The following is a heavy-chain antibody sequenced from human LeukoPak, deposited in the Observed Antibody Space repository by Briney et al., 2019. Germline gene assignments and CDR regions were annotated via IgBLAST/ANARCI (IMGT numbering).Heavy chain of an antibody. CDR3: ARDSNGDYVWYFDY. CDR1: GGTFSSSA. Sequence: ASVKVSCKASGGTFSSSAITWVRQAPGQGLEWMGWISAYNGNTNYAQKLQGRVTMTTDTSTSTAYMELRSLRSDDTAVYYCARDSNGDYVWYFDYWGQGTLVTVSS. CDR2: ISAYNGNT. J-gene: IGHJ4*02. V-gene: IGHV1-18*01. D-gene: IGHD4-17*01.